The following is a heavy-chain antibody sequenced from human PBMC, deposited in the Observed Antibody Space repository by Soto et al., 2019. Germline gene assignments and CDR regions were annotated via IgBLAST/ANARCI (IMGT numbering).Heavy chain of an antibody. CDR3: AKGYYDSSGYTSESYYYGMDV. Sequence: PGGSLRLSCAASGFTFSSYAMSWVRQAPGKGLEWVSAISGSGGSTYYADSVKGRFTISRDNSKNTLYLQMNSLRAEDTAVYYCAKGYYDSSGYTSESYYYGMDVWGQGTTVTVPS. CDR2: ISGSGGST. J-gene: IGHJ6*02. V-gene: IGHV3-23*01. D-gene: IGHD3-22*01. CDR1: GFTFSSYA.